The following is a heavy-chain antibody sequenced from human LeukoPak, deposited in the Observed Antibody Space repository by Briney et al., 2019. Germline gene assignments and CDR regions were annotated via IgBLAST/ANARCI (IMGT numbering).Heavy chain of an antibody. J-gene: IGHJ3*01. Sequence: PSETLSLTCTVSGGSISSGDYYWSWIRQPPGKGLEWIGYIYYSGSTYYNPSLKSRVTMSVDTSKNQFSLKLSSVTAADTAVYYCARGTYYYDSSGYEAFDFWGQGTMVTVSS. D-gene: IGHD3-22*01. V-gene: IGHV4-30-4*08. CDR2: IYYSGST. CDR1: GGSISSGDYY. CDR3: ARGTYYYDSSGYEAFDF.